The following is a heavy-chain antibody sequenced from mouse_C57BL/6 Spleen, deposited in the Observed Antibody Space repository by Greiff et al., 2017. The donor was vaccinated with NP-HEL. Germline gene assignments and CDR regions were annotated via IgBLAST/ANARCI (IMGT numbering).Heavy chain of an antibody. D-gene: IGHD2-3*01. V-gene: IGHV5-4*01. Sequence: DVQLQESGGGLVKPGGSLKLSCAASGFTFSSYAMSWVRQTPEKRLEWVATISDGGSYTYYPDNVKGRFTISRDNAKNNLYLQMSHLKSEDTAMYYCARDRGYSYAMDYWGQGTSVTVSS. CDR2: ISDGGSYT. CDR1: GFTFSSYA. J-gene: IGHJ4*01. CDR3: ARDRGYSYAMDY.